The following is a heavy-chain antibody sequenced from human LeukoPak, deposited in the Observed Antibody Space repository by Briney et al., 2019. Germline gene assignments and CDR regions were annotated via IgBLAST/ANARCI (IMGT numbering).Heavy chain of an antibody. CDR3: ARVLGSLLDY. CDR1: GYTFTGYY. D-gene: IGHD2-15*01. CDR2: INPSGGST. V-gene: IGHV1-46*01. Sequence: GASVKVSCKASGYTFTGYYMHWVRQAPGQGLEWMGIINPSGGSTSYAQKFQGRVTMTRDTSTSTVYMELSRLSSEDTAVYYCARVLGSLLDYWGQGTLVTVSS. J-gene: IGHJ4*02.